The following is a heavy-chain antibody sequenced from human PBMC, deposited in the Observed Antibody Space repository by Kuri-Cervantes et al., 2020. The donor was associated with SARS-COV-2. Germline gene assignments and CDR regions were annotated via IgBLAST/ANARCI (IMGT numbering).Heavy chain of an antibody. D-gene: IGHD6-13*01. CDR3: ATDRWSAAAGPFDY. CDR2: INHSGST. Sequence: SQTLSLTCAVYGGSFSGYYWSWIRQPPGKGLEWIGEINHSGSTNYNPSLKSRVTVSVDTSKNQLSLKLSSVTAADTAVYYCATDRWSAAAGPFDYWGHGTLVTVSS. CDR1: GGSFSGYY. V-gene: IGHV4-34*01. J-gene: IGHJ4*01.